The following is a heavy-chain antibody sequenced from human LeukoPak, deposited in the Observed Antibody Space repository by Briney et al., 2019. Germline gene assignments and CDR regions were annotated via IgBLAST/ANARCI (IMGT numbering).Heavy chain of an antibody. CDR2: MNPYSGHT. Sequence: ASVKVSCKASGYTLTSYDLNWVRQATGQGLEWMGWMNPYSGHTGYTQKFQGRVTMTRETSISTAYMELSSLRSEDTAVYYCVRVQSGSYARYGMDVWGQGTTVTVSS. CDR3: VRVQSGSYARYGMDV. V-gene: IGHV1-8*01. D-gene: IGHD1-26*01. J-gene: IGHJ6*02. CDR1: GYTLTSYD.